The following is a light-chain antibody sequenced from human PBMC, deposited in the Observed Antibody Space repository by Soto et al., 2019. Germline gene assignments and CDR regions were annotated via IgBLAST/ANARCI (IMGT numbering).Light chain of an antibody. Sequence: EIVMTQSPATLSVSPGERATLSCRASQSVGSNLAWYQQKPDQAPRLLIYGASTRATGIPARFSGSGSGTEFTLPISSLQSEDFAIYFCQQYNNWPPDRTFGQGTKVEIK. CDR1: QSVGSN. CDR3: QQYNNWPPDRT. J-gene: IGKJ1*01. V-gene: IGKV3-15*01. CDR2: GAS.